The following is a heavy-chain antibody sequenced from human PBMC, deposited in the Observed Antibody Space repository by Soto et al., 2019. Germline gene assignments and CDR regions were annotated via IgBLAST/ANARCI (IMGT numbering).Heavy chain of an antibody. D-gene: IGHD6-19*01. CDR1: GFTFSSYG. CDR3: AKPISSGWPDYYYYGMDV. CDR2: ISYDGSNK. J-gene: IGHJ6*02. Sequence: QGQLVESGGGVVQPGRSLRLSCAASGFTFSSYGMHWVRQAPGKGLEWVAVISYDGSNKYYADSVKGRFTISRDNSKNTLYLQMNSLRAEDTAVYYCAKPISSGWPDYYYYGMDVWGQGTTVTVSS. V-gene: IGHV3-30*18.